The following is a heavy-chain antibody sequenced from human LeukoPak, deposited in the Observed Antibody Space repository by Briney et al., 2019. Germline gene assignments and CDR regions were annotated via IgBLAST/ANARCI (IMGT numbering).Heavy chain of an antibody. D-gene: IGHD3-9*01. V-gene: IGHV3-11*01. Sequence: GGSLRLSCAASGFTFSDYYMSWIRQAPGKGLEWVSYISSSGSTIYYADSVKGRFTISGDNAKNSLYLQMNSLRAEDTAVYYCACLSDILTGRPPPDAFDIWGQGTMVTVSS. J-gene: IGHJ3*02. CDR2: ISSSGSTI. CDR3: ACLSDILTGRPPPDAFDI. CDR1: GFTFSDYY.